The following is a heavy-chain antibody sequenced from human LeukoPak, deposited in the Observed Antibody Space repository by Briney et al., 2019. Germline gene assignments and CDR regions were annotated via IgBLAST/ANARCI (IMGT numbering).Heavy chain of an antibody. Sequence: KTSETLSLTCAVYGGSFSGYYWSWIRQPPGKGLEWIGEINHSGSTNYNPSLKSRVTISVDASKNQFSLKLSSVTAADTAVYYCARHGSSSWYRIVYWGQGTLVTVSS. CDR2: INHSGST. CDR1: GGSFSGYY. V-gene: IGHV4-34*01. CDR3: ARHGSSSWYRIVY. J-gene: IGHJ4*02. D-gene: IGHD6-13*01.